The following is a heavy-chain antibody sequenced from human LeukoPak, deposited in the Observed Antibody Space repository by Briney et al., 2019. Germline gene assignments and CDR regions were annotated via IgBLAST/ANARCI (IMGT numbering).Heavy chain of an antibody. CDR1: GFTFSSYA. Sequence: AGGSLRLSCAASGFTFSSYAMSWVRQAPGKGLEWVANIKQDGSEKNYVDSVKGRFTISRDNAKNSLHLQMNSLRAEDTAVYYCARPRYCTSTNCYCDYWGQGTLVTVSS. CDR3: ARPRYCTSTNCYCDY. D-gene: IGHD2-2*01. V-gene: IGHV3-7*01. J-gene: IGHJ4*02. CDR2: IKQDGSEK.